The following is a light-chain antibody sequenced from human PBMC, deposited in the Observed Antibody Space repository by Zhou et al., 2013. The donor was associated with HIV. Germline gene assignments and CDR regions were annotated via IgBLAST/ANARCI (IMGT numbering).Light chain of an antibody. Sequence: EIVMTQSPATLSVSPGDRATLSCRASQSVSSNLAWYQQKPGQAPRRLIYGASTRATGIPARFSGSGSGTEFTLTISSLQSEDFAVYYCQQYNNWPHGTFGQGTKVEI. CDR1: QSVSSN. CDR2: GAS. J-gene: IGKJ1*01. CDR3: QQYNNWPHGT. V-gene: IGKV3-15*01.